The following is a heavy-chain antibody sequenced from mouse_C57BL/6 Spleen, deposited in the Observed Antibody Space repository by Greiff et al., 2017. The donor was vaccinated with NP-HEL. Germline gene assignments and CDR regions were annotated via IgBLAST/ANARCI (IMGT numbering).Heavy chain of an antibody. J-gene: IGHJ1*03. CDR3: ARGGYFDV. CDR2: ISYSGST. Sequence: VQLKQSGPGMVKPSQSLSLTCTVTGYSITSGYDWHWIRHFPGNKLEWMGYISYSGSTNYNPSLKSRISITHDTSKNHFFLKLNSVTTEDTATYYCARGGYFDVWGTGTTVTVSS. V-gene: IGHV3-1*01. CDR1: GYSITSGYD.